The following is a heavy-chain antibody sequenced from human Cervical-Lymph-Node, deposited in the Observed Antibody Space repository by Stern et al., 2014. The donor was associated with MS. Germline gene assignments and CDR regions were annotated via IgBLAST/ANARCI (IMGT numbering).Heavy chain of an antibody. CDR2: IHPRGTP. CDR1: GGSISNGLYY. J-gene: IGHJ4*02. CDR3: ARVADFDWSYDS. V-gene: IGHV4-31*03. Sequence: QVQLQESGPGLVRPSQTLSLTCSVSGGSISNGLYYWSWIRQHPGKGLEWLGYIHPRGTPRFNPSLNSRVSISVDTSKNQFSLKVTSVTAAETALYYCARVADFDWSYDSWGQGILVTVSS. D-gene: IGHD3-9*01.